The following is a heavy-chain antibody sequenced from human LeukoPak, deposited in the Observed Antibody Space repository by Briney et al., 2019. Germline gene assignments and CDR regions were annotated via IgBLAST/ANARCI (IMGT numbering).Heavy chain of an antibody. J-gene: IGHJ3*02. CDR3: AEDRSTYYYDSSGYYPDAFDI. Sequence: GGSLRLSCAASGFTFSSYGMHWVRRAPGKGLEWVAVISYDGSNKYYADSVKGRFTISRDNSKNTLYLQMNSLRAEDTAVYYCAEDRSTYYYDSSGYYPDAFDIWGQGTMVTVSS. V-gene: IGHV3-30*18. CDR1: GFTFSSYG. CDR2: ISYDGSNK. D-gene: IGHD3-22*01.